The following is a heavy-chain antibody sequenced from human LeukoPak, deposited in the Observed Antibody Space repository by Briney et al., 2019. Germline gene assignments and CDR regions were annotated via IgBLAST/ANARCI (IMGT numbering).Heavy chain of an antibody. J-gene: IGHJ4*02. D-gene: IGHD2-21*02. CDR3: AKDLRTYCGGDCYLFDY. CDR2: ISGSGGST. V-gene: IGHV3-23*01. CDR1: GFTFSSYA. Sequence: GESLRLSCAASGFTFSSYAMSWVRQAPGKGLEWVSAISGSGGSTYYADSVKGRFTISRDNSKNTLYLQMNSLRAEDTAVYYCAKDLRTYCGGDCYLFDYWGQGTLVTVSS.